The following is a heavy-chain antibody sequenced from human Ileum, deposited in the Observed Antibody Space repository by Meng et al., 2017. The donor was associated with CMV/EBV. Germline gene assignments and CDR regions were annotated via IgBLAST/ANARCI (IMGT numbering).Heavy chain of an antibody. J-gene: IGHJ3*02. CDR3: ASGAMRDAFDI. V-gene: IGHV4-61*01. CDR2: IYYSGYT. Sequence: SETLSLTCTVSGGPVSSDNYYWTWIRQPPGKGLEWIGYIYYSGYTNYYPSLRSRVTISLDTSKNQFSLKLSSVTAADTAVYYCASGAMRDAFDIWGQGTMVTVSS. CDR1: GGPVSSDNYY. D-gene: IGHD3-10*01.